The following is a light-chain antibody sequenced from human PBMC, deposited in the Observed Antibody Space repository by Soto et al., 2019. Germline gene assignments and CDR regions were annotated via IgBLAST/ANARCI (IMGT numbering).Light chain of an antibody. J-gene: IGKJ1*01. CDR1: QGIGST. Sequence: EIVMTQSPATLSVSPGERATLSCRASQGIGSTLAWYQQKPGQTPKLLIFDASTRATGVPARFSGGGSGTEFTLTISSLQSEDFAVYFCQQYNNWPQTFGQGTKVDIK. CDR2: DAS. CDR3: QQYNNWPQT. V-gene: IGKV3-15*01.